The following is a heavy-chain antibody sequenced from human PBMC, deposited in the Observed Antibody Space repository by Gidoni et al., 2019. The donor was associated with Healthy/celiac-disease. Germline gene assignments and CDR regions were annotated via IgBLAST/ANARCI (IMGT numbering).Heavy chain of an antibody. CDR1: GFTFGDYA. D-gene: IGHD3-10*01. CDR2: IRSKAYGGTT. J-gene: IGHJ5*02. Sequence: EVQLVESGGGLVQPGRSLRLSCTASGFTFGDYAMSWVRQAPGKGLGWVGFIRSKAYGGTTEYAASVKGRFTISRDDSKSIAYLQMNSLKTEDTAVYYCTRSTMVQGVITGWFDPWGQGTLVTVSS. CDR3: TRSTMVQGVITGWFDP. V-gene: IGHV3-49*04.